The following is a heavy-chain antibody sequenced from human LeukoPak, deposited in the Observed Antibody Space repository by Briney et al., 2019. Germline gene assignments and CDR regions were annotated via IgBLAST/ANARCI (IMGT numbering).Heavy chain of an antibody. J-gene: IGHJ4*02. V-gene: IGHV4-34*01. CDR2: INHSGST. D-gene: IGHD6-19*01. CDR3: AGRAQTTGWSFDY. Sequence: SETLSLTCAVYGGSSSGYYCSWIRQPPGKGLEWIGEINHSGSTNYNPSLKSRVTISVDTSKNQFSLELSSVTAADTAVYYCAGRAQTTGWSFDYWGQGALVTVSS. CDR1: GGSSSGYY.